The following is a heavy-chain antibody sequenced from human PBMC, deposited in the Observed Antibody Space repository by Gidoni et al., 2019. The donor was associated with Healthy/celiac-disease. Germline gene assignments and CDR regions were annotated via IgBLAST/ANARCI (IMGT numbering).Heavy chain of an antibody. CDR2: ISSSSSYT. CDR3: ARVGYYGSGSYYNGFDY. J-gene: IGHJ4*02. CDR1: GFTFSDYY. D-gene: IGHD3-10*01. Sequence: QVQLVESGGGLVKPGGSLRLSCAASGFTFSDYYMSWIRQAPGKGLEWVSYISSSSSYTNYADSVKGRVTISRDNAKNSLYLQMNSLRAGDTAVYYCARVGYYGSGSYYNGFDYWGQGTLVTVSS. V-gene: IGHV3-11*05.